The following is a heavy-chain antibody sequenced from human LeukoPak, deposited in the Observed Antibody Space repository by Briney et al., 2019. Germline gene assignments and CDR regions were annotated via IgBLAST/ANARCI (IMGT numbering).Heavy chain of an antibody. V-gene: IGHV1-3*01. J-gene: IGHJ5*02. CDR1: GYTFTKYA. Sequence: ASVKVSCTASGYTFTKYAMHWVRQAPGQRLEWMGWINAGNGNTKYSQKFQGRVTITRDTSANTVYMELSSLTSEDTAVYYCARGDFYYDSSDPWGQGTLVTVSS. CDR2: INAGNGNT. D-gene: IGHD3-22*01. CDR3: ARGDFYYDSSDP.